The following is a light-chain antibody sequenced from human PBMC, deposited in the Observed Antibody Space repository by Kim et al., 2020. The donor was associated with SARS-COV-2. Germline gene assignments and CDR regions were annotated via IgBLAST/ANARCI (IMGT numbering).Light chain of an antibody. CDR2: SAA. Sequence: AVGDRVTISCRASQSISSYVNWYQHKAGKGPKLLIYSAASLQSGVPARFSGSGAGTYFTLTISSLQPEDFATYSCQQTYSFPQITFGQGTRLEIK. CDR1: QSISSY. V-gene: IGKV1-39*01. J-gene: IGKJ5*01. CDR3: QQTYSFPQIT.